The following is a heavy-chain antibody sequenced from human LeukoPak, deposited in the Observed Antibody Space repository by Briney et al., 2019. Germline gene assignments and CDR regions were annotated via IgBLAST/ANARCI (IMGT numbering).Heavy chain of an antibody. V-gene: IGHV3-23*01. Sequence: GSLRLSCAASGFTFSNYAMSWVRQAPGKGLEWVSAISSGASTYYADSVKGRFTISRDNSKDTLYLQMNSLRAEDTAVYYCAKGRSSGWTNWFDPWGQGTLVTVSS. CDR3: AKGRSSGWTNWFDP. CDR2: ISSGAST. CDR1: GFTFSNYA. D-gene: IGHD6-19*01. J-gene: IGHJ5*02.